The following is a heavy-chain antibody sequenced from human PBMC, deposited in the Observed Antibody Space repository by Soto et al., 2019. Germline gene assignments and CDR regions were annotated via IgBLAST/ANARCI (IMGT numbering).Heavy chain of an antibody. CDR1: GYTFTSNA. Sequence: QVQLVQSGAEVKKPGASVKVSCKASGYTFTSNALHWVRQAPGQSLEWMGWINVGYGNTRYSQKFQGRVTITRDTSASTAYMDLSSLRSEDTAVYYCARDRGLRDFDYWGQGTLVIVSS. J-gene: IGHJ4*02. V-gene: IGHV1-3*01. CDR2: INVGYGNT. D-gene: IGHD2-15*01. CDR3: ARDRGLRDFDY.